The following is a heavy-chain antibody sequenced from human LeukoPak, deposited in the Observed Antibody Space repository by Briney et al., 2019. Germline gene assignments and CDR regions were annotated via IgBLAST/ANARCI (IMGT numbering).Heavy chain of an antibody. CDR2: IGTAGDT. J-gene: IGHJ4*02. D-gene: IGHD3-22*01. Sequence: GGSLRLSCAASGFTFSSYDMHWVRQATGKGLEWVSAIGTAGDTYYPGSVKGRFTISRENAKNSLYLQMNSLRAGDTAVDYCARVKGSGGYSGDNSFDYWGQGTLVTVPS. CDR1: GFTFSSYD. V-gene: IGHV3-13*01. CDR3: ARVKGSGGYSGDNSFDY.